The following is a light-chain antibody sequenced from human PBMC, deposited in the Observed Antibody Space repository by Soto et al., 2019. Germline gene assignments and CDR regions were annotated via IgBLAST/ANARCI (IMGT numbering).Light chain of an antibody. J-gene: IGLJ2*01. Sequence: QLVLTQSSSASASLGSSVKLTCTLSSGHSSYIIAWHQQQPGKATRYLMKLEGSGSYNKGSGVPDRFSGSSSGADRYLTISNLQSEDEADYYCETWDSNLWVFGGGTKLTVL. CDR2: LEGSGSY. CDR3: ETWDSNLWV. CDR1: SGHSSYI. V-gene: IGLV4-60*03.